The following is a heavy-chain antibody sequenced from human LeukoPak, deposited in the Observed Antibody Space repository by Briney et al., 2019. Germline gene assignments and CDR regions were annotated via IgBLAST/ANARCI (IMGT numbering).Heavy chain of an antibody. CDR2: ISYDGSIK. CDR1: GFTFSTFG. Sequence: GGSLRLSCAASGFTFSTFGMHWVRQAPGKGLDWVALISYDGSIKYYADSVKGRFTISRDNSKNTLYLQMNRLRDEDTAVYYCAKVSAVGGFCYYGMDVWGQGTTVTVSS. J-gene: IGHJ6*02. CDR3: AKVSAVGGFCYYGMDV. V-gene: IGHV3-30*18. D-gene: IGHD6-19*01.